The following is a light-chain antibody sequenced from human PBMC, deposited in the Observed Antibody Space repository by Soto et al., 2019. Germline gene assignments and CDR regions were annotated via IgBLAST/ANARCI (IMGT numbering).Light chain of an antibody. CDR3: QQYNNWPFS. Sequence: IVMPQSPGTLSVSPGERATLSCRAGQGVTTNFAWFQQKSGQSPRLLIYDVSIRATGVPARFSGTGSETDFTLTISGLQSEDSAVYFCQQYNNWPFSFGQGTRLEIK. V-gene: IGKV3-15*01. CDR2: DVS. J-gene: IGKJ5*01. CDR1: QGVTTN.